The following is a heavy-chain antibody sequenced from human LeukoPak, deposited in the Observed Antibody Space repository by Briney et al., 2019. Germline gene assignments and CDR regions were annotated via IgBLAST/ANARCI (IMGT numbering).Heavy chain of an antibody. Sequence: ASVKVSCKASGGTFSSYAISWVRQAPGQGLEWMGGIIPIFGTANYAQKFQGRVTITTDESTSTAYMELSSLRSEDTAVYYCARLRRIAARPGPGYFDYWGQGTLVTVSS. CDR2: IIPIFGTA. J-gene: IGHJ4*02. CDR1: GGTFSSYA. V-gene: IGHV1-69*05. D-gene: IGHD6-6*01. CDR3: ARLRRIAARPGPGYFDY.